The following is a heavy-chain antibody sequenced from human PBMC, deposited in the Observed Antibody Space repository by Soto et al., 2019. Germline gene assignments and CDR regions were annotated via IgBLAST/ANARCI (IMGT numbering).Heavy chain of an antibody. CDR2: IKQDGSEK. V-gene: IGHV3-7*03. CDR3: ARWGTSFGVVIVGQDY. D-gene: IGHD3-3*01. Sequence: EVQLVESGGGLVQPGGSLRLSCAASGFTFSSYWMSWVRQAPGKGLEWVANIKQDGSEKYYVDSVKGRFTISRDNAKNSLYLQMNSLRAEDTAVYYCARWGTSFGVVIVGQDYWGQGTLVTVSS. J-gene: IGHJ4*02. CDR1: GFTFSSYW.